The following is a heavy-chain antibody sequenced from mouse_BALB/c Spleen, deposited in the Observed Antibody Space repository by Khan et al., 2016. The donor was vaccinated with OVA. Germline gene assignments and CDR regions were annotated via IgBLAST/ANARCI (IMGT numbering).Heavy chain of an antibody. D-gene: IGHD2-4*01. J-gene: IGHJ3*01. CDR3: ARNYDYDEGLAY. CDR1: GFSLTTYG. CDR2: IWSGGST. Sequence: QVQLKQSGPGLVQPSQSLSITCTVSGFSLTTYGVHWVRQSPGKGLEWLGVIWSGGSTAYNAAFISRLSISKDSSTSQVFFKMNSLEVNDTAIYYCARNYDYDEGLAYWGQGTLVTVSA. V-gene: IGHV2-2*02.